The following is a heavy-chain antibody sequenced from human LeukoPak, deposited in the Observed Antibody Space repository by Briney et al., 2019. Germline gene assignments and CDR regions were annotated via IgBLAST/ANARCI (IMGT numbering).Heavy chain of an antibody. CDR3: ARDSAYSNYYYYYYMDV. Sequence: PETLSLTCTVSGGSISSHYWSWIRQPPGKGLEWIGYIYYSGSTNYNPSLKSRVTISVDTSKNRFSLKLSSVTAADTAVYYCARDSAYSNYYYYYYMDVWGKGTTVTVSS. V-gene: IGHV4-59*11. CDR2: IYYSGST. J-gene: IGHJ6*03. CDR1: GGSISSHY. D-gene: IGHD4-11*01.